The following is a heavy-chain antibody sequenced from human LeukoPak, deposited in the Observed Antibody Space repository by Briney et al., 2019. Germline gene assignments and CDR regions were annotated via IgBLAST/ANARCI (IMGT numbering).Heavy chain of an antibody. Sequence: GGSLRLSCAASGFTFSSYDMSRVRQAPGKGLEWVSAISGSGGSTYYADSVKGRFTISRDNSKNTLYLQMNSLRAEDTAVYYCAKDEITMVRGGVAYYFDYWGQGTLVTVSS. CDR2: ISGSGGST. D-gene: IGHD3-10*01. V-gene: IGHV3-23*01. CDR3: AKDEITMVRGGVAYYFDY. J-gene: IGHJ4*02. CDR1: GFTFSSYD.